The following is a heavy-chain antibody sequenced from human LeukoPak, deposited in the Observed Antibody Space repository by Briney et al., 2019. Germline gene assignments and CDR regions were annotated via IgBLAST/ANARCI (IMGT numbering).Heavy chain of an antibody. J-gene: IGHJ4*02. CDR2: IYSGGST. Sequence: GGPLRLSCAASGFTVRSNYMSWVRQAPWKGLEWVSVIYSGGSTYYADCVKGRFTISRDNSKDTLYLQMNTLRAEDIFFYKWKTAYDILTGTFFDYWGQGTLVTVSS. CDR1: GFTVRSNY. V-gene: IGHV3-53*01. CDR3: KTAYDILTGTFFDY. D-gene: IGHD3-9*01.